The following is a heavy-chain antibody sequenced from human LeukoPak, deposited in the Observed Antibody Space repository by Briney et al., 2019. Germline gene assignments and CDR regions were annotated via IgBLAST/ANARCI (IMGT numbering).Heavy chain of an antibody. J-gene: IGHJ6*03. D-gene: IGHD1-26*01. CDR3: ARARYREINYAYAGGFYYMDV. CDR2: ISYIGGT. CDR1: GGSLSPYY. Sequence: PSQTLSLTCTVSGGSLSPYYWSWIRQSPGKGLEWIGYISYIGGTNSHPSLKSRVTISVDMSKPQFYLELSSVTAADTAVYYCARARYREINYAYAGGFYYMDVWGKGTTVTVSS. V-gene: IGHV4-59*01.